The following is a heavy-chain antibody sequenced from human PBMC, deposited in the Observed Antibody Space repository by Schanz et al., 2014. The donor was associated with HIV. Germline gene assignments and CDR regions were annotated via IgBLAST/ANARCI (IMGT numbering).Heavy chain of an antibody. Sequence: QDQLVQSGDEVREPGASVKVSCQAPTYAFSKSGFSWVRQAPGQGLEWMGWISTSTGRTKSARNVQDRVSMTTDTSTSTAYMELRSLRSDDTAVYYCARGYCISPDCYKINYFDYWGQGTLVTVSS. V-gene: IGHV1-18*01. CDR2: ISTSTGRT. J-gene: IGHJ4*02. D-gene: IGHD2-2*02. CDR3: ARGYCISPDCYKINYFDY. CDR1: TYAFSKSG.